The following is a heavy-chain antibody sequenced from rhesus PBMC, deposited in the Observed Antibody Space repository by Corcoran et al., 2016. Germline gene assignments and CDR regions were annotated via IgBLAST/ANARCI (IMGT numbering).Heavy chain of an antibody. Sequence: VQLVESGGGLVQPGGSLRLSCAASGLPFSNFGMSWVRLAPGKGLEWVSYISNHYGTTYYAESLKGRFTISRDNSKNTLFLEVNNLRVEDTAVYYCAKDLQLLYWGQGVLVTVSS. V-gene: IGHV3S5*01. CDR3: AKDLQLLY. J-gene: IGHJ4*01. CDR1: GLPFSNFG. D-gene: IGHD1-44*01. CDR2: ISNHYGTT.